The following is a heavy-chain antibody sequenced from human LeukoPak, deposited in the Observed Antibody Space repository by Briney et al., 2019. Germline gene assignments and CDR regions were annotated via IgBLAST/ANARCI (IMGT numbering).Heavy chain of an antibody. CDR1: GGSISSYY. J-gene: IGHJ5*02. D-gene: IGHD3-3*01. CDR2: IYYSGST. Sequence: SETLSLTCTVSGGSISSYYWSWIRQPPGKGLEWIGYIYYSGSTNYNPSLKSRVTISVDTSKNQFSLKLSSVTAADTAVYYCARHDSYYDFWSGPLGWFDPWGQGTLVTVSS. V-gene: IGHV4-59*08. CDR3: ARHDSYYDFWSGPLGWFDP.